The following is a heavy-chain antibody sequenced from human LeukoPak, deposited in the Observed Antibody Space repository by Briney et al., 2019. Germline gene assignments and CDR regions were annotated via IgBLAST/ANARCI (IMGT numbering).Heavy chain of an antibody. CDR2: IYPGDSDT. J-gene: IGHJ4*02. V-gene: IGHV5-51*01. CDR1: GDTFTNHW. CDR3: ARQYCSGGSCYPNYFDY. D-gene: IGHD2-15*01. Sequence: GESLKISCKGSGDTFTNHWIGWVRQMPGEGLEWMGIIYPGDSDTKYSPSFQGHVTISVDKSINTAYLQWSSLKASDTATYYCARQYCSGGSCYPNYFDYWGQGTPVTVSS.